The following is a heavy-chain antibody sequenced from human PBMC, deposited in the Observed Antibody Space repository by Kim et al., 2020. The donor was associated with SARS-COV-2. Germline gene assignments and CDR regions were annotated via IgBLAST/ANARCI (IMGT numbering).Heavy chain of an antibody. V-gene: IGHV3-30*18. CDR2: ISYDGSNK. CDR1: GFTFSSYG. CDR3: GKVIAAAGGDY. Sequence: GRSLRLSCAASGFTFSSYGMHWVRQAPGKGLEWVAVISYDGSNKYYADSVKGRFTISRDDSKNTLYLQMNSLRSEDTAVYYCGKVIAAAGGDYWGQGTLVTVSS. J-gene: IGHJ4*02. D-gene: IGHD6-13*01.